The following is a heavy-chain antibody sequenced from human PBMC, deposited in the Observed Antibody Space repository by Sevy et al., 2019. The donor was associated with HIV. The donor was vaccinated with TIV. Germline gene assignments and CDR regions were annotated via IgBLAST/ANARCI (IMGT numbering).Heavy chain of an antibody. CDR3: ARDAGYSVNWYPTFDP. Sequence: GGSLRLSCAASAFTFSTYAMHWVRQAPGKGLEWVAVISYDGSHKYYADSVKGRFTISRDDSKSSLYLQMNTLRAEDTAVYYCARDAGYSVNWYPTFDPWGQGTLVTASS. D-gene: IGHD6-13*01. V-gene: IGHV3-30*03. CDR2: ISYDGSHK. J-gene: IGHJ5*02. CDR1: AFTFSTYA.